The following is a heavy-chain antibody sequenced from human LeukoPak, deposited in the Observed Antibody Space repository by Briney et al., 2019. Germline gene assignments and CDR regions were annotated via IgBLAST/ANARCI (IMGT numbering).Heavy chain of an antibody. CDR3: ARDRSRTNYDFWSGYYYYYGMDV. V-gene: IGHV1-46*01. D-gene: IGHD3-3*01. CDR2: INPSGGST. CDR1: GYTFTSYY. Sequence: GASVKVSCKASGYTFTSYYMHWVRQAPGQGLEWMGIINPSGGSTSYAQKFQGRVTMTRDTSTSTVYMELSSLRSEDTAVYYCARDRSRTNYDFWSGYYYYYGMDVWGQGTTVTVSS. J-gene: IGHJ6*02.